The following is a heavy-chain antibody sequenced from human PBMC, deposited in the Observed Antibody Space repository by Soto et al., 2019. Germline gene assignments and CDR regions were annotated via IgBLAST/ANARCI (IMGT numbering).Heavy chain of an antibody. Sequence: GGSLRLSCAASGFTFSSYAMHWVRQAPGKGLEWVAVISYDGSNKYYADSVKGRFTISRDNSKNTLYLQMNSLRAEDTAVYYCARGLNMNYDILTGHLNWGQGTLVTVSS. J-gene: IGHJ4*02. CDR2: ISYDGSNK. CDR1: GFTFSSYA. D-gene: IGHD3-9*01. V-gene: IGHV3-30-3*01. CDR3: ARGLNMNYDILTGHLN.